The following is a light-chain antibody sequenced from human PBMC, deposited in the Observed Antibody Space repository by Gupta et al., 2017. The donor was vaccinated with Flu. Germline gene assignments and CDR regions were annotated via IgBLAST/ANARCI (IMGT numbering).Light chain of an antibody. CDR3: QQRSNWPRT. CDR2: DAS. V-gene: IGKV3-11*01. J-gene: IGKJ5*01. Sequence: EIVLTHSPATLSLSPGERATLSCRASQSVGSYLGWYQQKPGQAPRLLIYDASNRATGIPARFSGSGSGTDFTLTISSLEPEDFAVYYCQQRSNWPRTFGQGTRLEIK. CDR1: QSVGSY.